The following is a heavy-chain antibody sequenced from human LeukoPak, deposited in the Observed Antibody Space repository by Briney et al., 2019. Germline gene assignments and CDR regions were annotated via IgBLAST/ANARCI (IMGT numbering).Heavy chain of an antibody. D-gene: IGHD4-11*01. V-gene: IGHV4-59*01. CDR2: IYYSGST. CDR1: GGSISSYY. Sequence: SETLSLTCTVSGGSISSYYWSWIRQPPGKGLEWIGYIYYSGSTNYNPFLKSRVTISVDTSKNQFSLKLSSVTAADTAVYYCARTLSYRLHLGYMDVWGKGTTVTVSS. CDR3: ARTLSYRLHLGYMDV. J-gene: IGHJ6*03.